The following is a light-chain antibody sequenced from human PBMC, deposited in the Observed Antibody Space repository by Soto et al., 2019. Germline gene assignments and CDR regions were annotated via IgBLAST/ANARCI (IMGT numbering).Light chain of an antibody. Sequence: SPSTLPLAPGESAPLSCRASQSVSSNYLAWYQQKPGQAPRLLIYGASSRATGIPDRFSGSGSGTDFTLTITRLEPEDFAVYYCHQYGSSSWTFGQGTKVDIK. J-gene: IGKJ1*01. CDR1: QSVSSNY. CDR3: HQYGSSSWT. CDR2: GAS. V-gene: IGKV3-20*01.